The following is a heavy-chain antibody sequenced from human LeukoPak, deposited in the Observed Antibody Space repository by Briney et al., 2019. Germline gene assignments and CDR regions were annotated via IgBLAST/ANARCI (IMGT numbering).Heavy chain of an antibody. Sequence: GRSLRLSCTASGFTFGDYAMSWFRQAPGKGLEWVGFIRSKAYGGTTEYAASVKGRFTISRDDSKSIAYLQMNSLKTEDTAAYYCTRDTLLRYFDWFVPFDYWGQGTLVTVSS. CDR3: TRDTLLRYFDWFVPFDY. D-gene: IGHD3-9*01. CDR1: GFTFGDYA. J-gene: IGHJ4*02. CDR2: IRSKAYGGTT. V-gene: IGHV3-49*03.